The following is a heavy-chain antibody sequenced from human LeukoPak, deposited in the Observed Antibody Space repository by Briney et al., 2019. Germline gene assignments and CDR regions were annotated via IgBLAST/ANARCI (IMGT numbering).Heavy chain of an antibody. Sequence: PGGSLRLSCAASGFTFNRYWMHWVRQVPGKGLEWVSSISSSSSYINYADSVKGRFTISRDNAKNSLYLQMDSLRAEDTAVYYCAREYNSPNRFDYWGQGTLVTVSS. CDR3: AREYNSPNRFDY. CDR1: GFTFNRYW. D-gene: IGHD1-20*01. J-gene: IGHJ4*02. V-gene: IGHV3-21*01. CDR2: ISSSSSYI.